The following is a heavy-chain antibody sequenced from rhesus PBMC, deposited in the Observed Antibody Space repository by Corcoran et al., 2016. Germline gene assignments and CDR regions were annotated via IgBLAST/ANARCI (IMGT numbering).Heavy chain of an antibody. CDR2: IYGSCSST. Sequence: QLQLQESGPGLVKPSETLSVTCAVSGGSISSSYWSWIRQAPGKGLEWIGYIYGSCSSTNYNPSLKSRVTLSVDTSKNQFSLKLSSVTAADTAVYYCVKGFRAVTRYDYWGQGVLVTVSS. V-gene: IGHV4-169*01. J-gene: IGHJ4*01. CDR1: GGSISSSY. D-gene: IGHD4-23*01. CDR3: VKGFRAVTRYDY.